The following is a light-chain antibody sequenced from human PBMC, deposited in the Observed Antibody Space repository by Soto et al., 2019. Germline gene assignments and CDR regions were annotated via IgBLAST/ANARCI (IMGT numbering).Light chain of an antibody. Sequence: QLVLTQPASVAGSPGQSITIPCNGTSNDIGGYNFVSWFQQHPGKAPKLLICDVTRRPSGVSDRFSGSKSGNTASLTISGLQAEDEADYYCNSYSGGNTLYVFGSGNKLTVL. V-gene: IGLV2-14*01. CDR1: SNDIGGYNF. J-gene: IGLJ1*01. CDR3: NSYSGGNTLYV. CDR2: DVT.